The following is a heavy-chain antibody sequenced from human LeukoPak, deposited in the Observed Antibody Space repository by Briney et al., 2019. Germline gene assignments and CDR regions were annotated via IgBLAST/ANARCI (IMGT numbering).Heavy chain of an antibody. D-gene: IGHD1-26*01. J-gene: IGHJ4*02. CDR2: ISYDGSNK. CDR1: GFTFSSYA. V-gene: IGHV3-30-3*01. Sequence: GGSLRLSCAASGFTFSSYAMHWVRQAPGKGLEWVAVISYDGSNKYYADSVKGRFTISRDNSKNTLYLQMNSLRAEDTAVYYCARDAAYSGSLGYWGQGTLVTVSS. CDR3: ARDAAYSGSLGY.